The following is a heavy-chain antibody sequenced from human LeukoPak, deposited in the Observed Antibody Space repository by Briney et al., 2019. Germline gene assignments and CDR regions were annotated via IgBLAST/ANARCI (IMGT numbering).Heavy chain of an antibody. D-gene: IGHD3-10*02. Sequence: GGSLRLSCAASGFTFRSYSMNWVRQAPGKGLEWVSYISSSSSIIYYADSVKGRFTISRDNAKNSLYLQMNSLRAEDTAVYYCAELGITMIGGVWGKGTTVTISS. V-gene: IGHV3-48*01. CDR3: AELGITMIGGV. J-gene: IGHJ6*04. CDR2: ISSSSSII. CDR1: GFTFRSYS.